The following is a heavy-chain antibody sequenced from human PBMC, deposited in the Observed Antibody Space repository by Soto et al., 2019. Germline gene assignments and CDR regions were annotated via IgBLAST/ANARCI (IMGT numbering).Heavy chain of an antibody. CDR1: GASVNRGGFY. CDR3: ARDYDDVLTGYSYFDY. J-gene: IGHJ4*02. Sequence: QVQLQESGPGLVKPSETLFLTCTVSGASVNRGGFYWSWIRQPPGKVLEWIGDVFYTGTPNYNPSLKSRVTISKDTSKNRFSLRLSSVTAADTTLYYCARDYDDVLTGYSYFDYWGGGALVTVSS. V-gene: IGHV4-61*08. D-gene: IGHD3-9*01. CDR2: VFYTGTP.